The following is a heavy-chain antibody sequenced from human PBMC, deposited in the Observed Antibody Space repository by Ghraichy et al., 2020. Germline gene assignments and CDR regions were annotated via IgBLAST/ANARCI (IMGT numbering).Heavy chain of an antibody. CDR1: GFRFSNYY. D-gene: IGHD6-19*01. CDR3: ARKPDGDTGWYAPWGY. J-gene: IGHJ4*02. Sequence: LNISCAASGFRFSNYYITWIRQTPGKGLEWVSYINKDGRTRFYADSMQGRVTVSRDNAKNSVYLDLTSLRVEDTAVYYCARKPDGDTGWYAPWGYWGQGTLVTVSS. V-gene: IGHV3-11*01. CDR2: INKDGRTR.